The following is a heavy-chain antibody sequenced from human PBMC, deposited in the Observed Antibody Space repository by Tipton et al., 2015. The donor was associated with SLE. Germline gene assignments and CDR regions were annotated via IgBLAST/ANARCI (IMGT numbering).Heavy chain of an antibody. Sequence: TLSLTGAVYGGSFSGYYWSWIRQPPGKGLEWIGEINHSGSTNYNPSLNSRVTISVDTSKNHFSLKLSSVTAADAAVYYCARAIFGVVGFGYWGQGTLVTVSS. CDR1: GGSFSGYY. V-gene: IGHV4-34*01. CDR2: INHSGST. J-gene: IGHJ4*02. D-gene: IGHD3-3*01. CDR3: ARAIFGVVGFGY.